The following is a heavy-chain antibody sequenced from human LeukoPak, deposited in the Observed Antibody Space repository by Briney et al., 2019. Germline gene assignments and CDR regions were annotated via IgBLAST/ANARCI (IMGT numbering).Heavy chain of an antibody. CDR1: GGSISSSSYY. V-gene: IGHV4-39*01. Sequence: SETLSLTCTVSGGSISSSSYYWGWIRQPPGKGLEWIGSIYYSGSTYYNPSLKSRVTISVDTSKNQFSLKLSSVTAADTAVYYCARIDYDILTGYAGAFDIWGQGTMVTVSS. CDR2: IYYSGST. J-gene: IGHJ3*02. D-gene: IGHD3-9*01. CDR3: ARIDYDILTGYAGAFDI.